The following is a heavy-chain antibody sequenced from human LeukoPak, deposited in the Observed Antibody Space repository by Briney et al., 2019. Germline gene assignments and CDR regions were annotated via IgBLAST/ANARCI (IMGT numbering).Heavy chain of an antibody. D-gene: IGHD2-2*01. Sequence: GGSLRLSCAASGFTFSTYAMSWVRQAPGKGLEWVSAISGSGGSTYYADSVKGRFTISRDNSKNTLYLQMNSLRAEDTAVYYCAKAAGRIVVVPAALDYWGQGTLVTVSS. CDR3: AKAAGRIVVVPAALDY. CDR1: GFTFSTYA. CDR2: ISGSGGST. V-gene: IGHV3-23*01. J-gene: IGHJ4*02.